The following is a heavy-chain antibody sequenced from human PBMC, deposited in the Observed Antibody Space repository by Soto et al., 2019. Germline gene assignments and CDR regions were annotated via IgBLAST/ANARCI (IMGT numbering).Heavy chain of an antibody. Sequence: QVQLVESGGGLVKPGGSLRLSCAASGFTFSDYYISWIRQAPGKGLKWVSYISISGSIIDYAASVKGRFTISRDNTKNSLYLQMNSLRAEDTAVYYCARYAKWEPGIDYWGQGTLVTVSS. D-gene: IGHD1-26*01. V-gene: IGHV3-11*01. CDR2: ISISGSII. J-gene: IGHJ4*02. CDR3: ARYAKWEPGIDY. CDR1: GFTFSDYY.